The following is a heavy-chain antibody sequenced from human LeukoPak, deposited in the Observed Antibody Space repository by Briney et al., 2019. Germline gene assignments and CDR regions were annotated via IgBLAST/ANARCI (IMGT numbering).Heavy chain of an antibody. D-gene: IGHD6-19*01. CDR1: GFTFDDYA. Sequence: GGSLRLSCAASGFTFDDYAMHWVRHAPGKGLEWVSGISWSSGSIGYADSVKGRFTISRDNAKNSLYLQMNSLRAEDTALYYCAKDGAAVAGTETAYFDYWGRGTLVTVSS. CDR2: ISWSSGSI. CDR3: AKDGAAVAGTETAYFDY. J-gene: IGHJ4*02. V-gene: IGHV3-9*01.